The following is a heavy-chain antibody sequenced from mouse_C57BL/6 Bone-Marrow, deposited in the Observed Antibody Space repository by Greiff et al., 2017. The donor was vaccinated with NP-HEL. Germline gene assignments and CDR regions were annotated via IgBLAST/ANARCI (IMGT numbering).Heavy chain of an antibody. D-gene: IGHD2-4*01. J-gene: IGHJ1*03. Sequence: EVQLQQSGAELVRPGASVKLSCTASGFNIKDDYMHWVKQRPEQGLEWIGWIDPENGDTEYASKFQGKATITADTSSSTAYLQLSSLTSEDTAVYYCTSILILYDYDGAFDVWGTGTTVTVSS. CDR3: TSILILYDYDGAFDV. V-gene: IGHV14-4*01. CDR1: GFNIKDDY. CDR2: IDPENGDT.